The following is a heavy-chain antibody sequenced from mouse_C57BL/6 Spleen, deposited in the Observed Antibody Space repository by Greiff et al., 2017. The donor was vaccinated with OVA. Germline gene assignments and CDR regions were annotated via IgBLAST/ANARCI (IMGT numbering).Heavy chain of an antibody. J-gene: IGHJ3*01. CDR2: IYPGSGST. CDR3: ARTAQATTAWFAY. CDR1: GYTFTSYW. V-gene: IGHV1-55*01. D-gene: IGHD3-2*02. Sequence: QVQLKQPGAELVKPGASVKMSCKASGYTFTSYWITWVKQRPGQGLEWIGDIYPGSGSTNYNEKFKSKATLTVDTSSSTAYMQLSSLTSEDSAVYYCARTAQATTAWFAYWGQGTLVTVSA.